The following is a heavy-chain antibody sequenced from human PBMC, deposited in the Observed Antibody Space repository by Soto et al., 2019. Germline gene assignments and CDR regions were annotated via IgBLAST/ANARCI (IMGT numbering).Heavy chain of an antibody. J-gene: IGHJ5*02. V-gene: IGHV3-74*01. CDR1: GFTFSSYW. D-gene: IGHD1-7*01. CDR3: AKDMNSVHES. CDR2: TKTDVSIT. Sequence: GGSLSLSCAASGFTFSSYWMYWVRQAPGKGLVWVSRTKTDVSITSYADSVKGRFTVPRDNARDMLYLQMNSLRAEDTAVYYCAKDMNSVHESWGQGPLVTVSS.